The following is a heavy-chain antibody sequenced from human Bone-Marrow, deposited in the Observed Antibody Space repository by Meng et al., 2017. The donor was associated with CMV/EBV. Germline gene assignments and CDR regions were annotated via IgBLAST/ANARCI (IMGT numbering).Heavy chain of an antibody. CDR3: ARIDSSGNNNWLDP. Sequence: GGSLRLSCAASGFTFSSYAMHWVRQAPGKGLEWVAVISYDGSNKYYADSVKGRFTISRDNSKNTLYLQMNSLRAEDTAVYYCARIDSSGNNNWLDPWGQGTLVTVSS. J-gene: IGHJ5*02. V-gene: IGHV3-30-3*01. D-gene: IGHD3-22*01. CDR2: ISYDGSNK. CDR1: GFTFSSYA.